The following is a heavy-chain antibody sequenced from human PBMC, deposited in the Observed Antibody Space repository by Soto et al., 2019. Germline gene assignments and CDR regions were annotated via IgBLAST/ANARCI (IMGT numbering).Heavy chain of an antibody. D-gene: IGHD5-18*01. V-gene: IGHV1-18*01. Sequence: QVQLLQSGTVVKKPGASVRVSCKASGYTFTSYGISWVRQAPGQGLEWMGWINAYKGNTNYAQKLPGRVTMTTDTSTSTAYMELRSLRSDDTAVYYCARDVGYGLIDYWGQGTLVTVSS. J-gene: IGHJ4*02. CDR1: GYTFTSYG. CDR3: ARDVGYGLIDY. CDR2: INAYKGNT.